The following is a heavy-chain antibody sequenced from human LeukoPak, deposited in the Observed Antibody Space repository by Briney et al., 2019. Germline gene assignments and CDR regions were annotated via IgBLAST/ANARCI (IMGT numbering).Heavy chain of an antibody. CDR2: ISYDGSNK. Sequence: GGSLRLSCAASGFTFSSYAMSWVRQAPGKGLEWVAVISYDGSNKYYADSVKGRFTISRDNSKNTLYLQMNSLRAEDTAVYYCARDHIHYYDKRGYFDYWGQGTLVTVSS. CDR1: GFTFSSYA. J-gene: IGHJ4*02. D-gene: IGHD3-22*01. V-gene: IGHV3-30*04. CDR3: ARDHIHYYDKRGYFDY.